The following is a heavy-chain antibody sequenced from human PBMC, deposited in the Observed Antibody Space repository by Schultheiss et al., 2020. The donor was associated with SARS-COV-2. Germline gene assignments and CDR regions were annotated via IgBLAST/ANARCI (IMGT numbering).Heavy chain of an antibody. D-gene: IGHD6-19*01. CDR1: GGSFSGYY. CDR3: ARRDSSGSRPDFDY. CDR2: INHSGST. Sequence: SETLSLTCAVYGGSFSGYYWSWIRQPPGKGLEWIGVINHSGSTNYNPSLKSRVTISVDTSKNQFSLKLSSVTAADTAVYYCARRDSSGSRPDFDYWGQGTLVTVSS. J-gene: IGHJ4*02. V-gene: IGHV4-34*01.